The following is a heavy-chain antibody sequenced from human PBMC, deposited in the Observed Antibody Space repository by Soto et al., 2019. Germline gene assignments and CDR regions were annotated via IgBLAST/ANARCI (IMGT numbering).Heavy chain of an antibody. Sequence: SVKVSCKASGGTFSSYAISLVRQAPGQGLEWMGGIIPIFGTANYAQKFQGRVTITADESTSTAYMELSGLRSEDTAVYYCASLAGERYYYYGMDVWGQGTTVTVSS. V-gene: IGHV1-69*13. CDR1: GGTFSSYA. J-gene: IGHJ6*02. D-gene: IGHD6-19*01. CDR3: ASLAGERYYYYGMDV. CDR2: IIPIFGTA.